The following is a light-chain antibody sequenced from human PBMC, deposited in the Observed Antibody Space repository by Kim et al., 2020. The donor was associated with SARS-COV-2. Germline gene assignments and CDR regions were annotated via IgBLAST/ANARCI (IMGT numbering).Light chain of an antibody. CDR3: QAWRV. CDR2: QDS. J-gene: IGLJ1*01. CDR1: KLGDKY. Sequence: SYELTQPPSVSVSPGQTASITCSGDKLGDKYACWYQQKPGQSPVLVIYQDSKRPSGIPERFSGSNSGNTATLTISGTQAMDEADYYCQAWRVFGTGTQVT. V-gene: IGLV3-1*01.